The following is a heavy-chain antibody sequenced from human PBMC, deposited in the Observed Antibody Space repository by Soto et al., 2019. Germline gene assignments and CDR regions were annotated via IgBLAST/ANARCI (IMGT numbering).Heavy chain of an antibody. V-gene: IGHV3-74*01. D-gene: IGHD6-6*01. CDR3: VKVLARGVGVPRFYFDS. CDR2: INADGTST. J-gene: IGHJ4*02. Sequence: DVQLVESGGGLVQPGGSLRLSCAASGFTFSNSWMHWVRQVSGKGLEWVSRINADGTSTSYMDSVKGRFTISRDNAKNTLYLHVNSLRAEDTAVYYCVKVLARGVGVPRFYFDSWGQGALVTVSS. CDR1: GFTFSNSW.